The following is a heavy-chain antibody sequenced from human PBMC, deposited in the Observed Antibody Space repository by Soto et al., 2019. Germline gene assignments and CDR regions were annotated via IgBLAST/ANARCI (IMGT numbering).Heavy chain of an antibody. D-gene: IGHD2-15*01. Sequence: QVQLVESGGGVVQPGSSLRLSCAASGFIFSTYAMHWVRQAPGKGLEWVAVISYDGSNKYYADSVKGRFTISRDNSKNTLYLQMNSLRAEDTAVYYCAREYGIGGAAFDFWGQGTMVTVSS. CDR3: AREYGIGGAAFDF. CDR1: GFIFSTYA. CDR2: ISYDGSNK. J-gene: IGHJ3*01. V-gene: IGHV3-30-3*01.